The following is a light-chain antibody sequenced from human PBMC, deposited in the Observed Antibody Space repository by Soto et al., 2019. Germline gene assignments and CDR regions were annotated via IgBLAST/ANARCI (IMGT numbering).Light chain of an antibody. J-gene: IGKJ2*01. CDR2: GAS. CDR3: QQYAYLAPYT. CDR1: QSFSSSY. Sequence: EIVLTQSPGTLSLSPGERATLACRASQSFSSSYLAWYQQKPGQAPRLLIYGASSSATGIPDRFSGSGSGTDFTLTISRLEPEDCAVDHCQQYAYLAPYTFGQWTKLEI. V-gene: IGKV3-20*01.